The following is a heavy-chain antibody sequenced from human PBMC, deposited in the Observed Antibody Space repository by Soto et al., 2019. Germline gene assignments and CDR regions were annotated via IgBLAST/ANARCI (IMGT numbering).Heavy chain of an antibody. CDR3: ARDLPPYGGRRSTPAGDFED. Sequence: QVQLQESGPGLVRSSETLSLTCSVSGGSFTGDYLSWLRQPAGKGLQWIGRVFGNGAGTPIYNSLLQRRARMSAAPSKRQFSLTLTSVTAAETAVYYCARDLPPYGGRRSTPAGDFEDWGQGTMVTVSS. D-gene: IGHD2-15*01. CDR2: VFGNGAGTP. V-gene: IGHV4-4*07. CDR1: GGSFTGDY. J-gene: IGHJ4*02.